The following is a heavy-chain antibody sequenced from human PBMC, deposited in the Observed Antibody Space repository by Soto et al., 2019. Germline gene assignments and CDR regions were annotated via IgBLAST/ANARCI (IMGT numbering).Heavy chain of an antibody. D-gene: IGHD6-13*01. CDR3: ARESSSSWYFFEY. J-gene: IGHJ4*02. CDR2: VYYSGSA. Sequence: SETLSLTCTVSGVSVNSGSYYWSWIRQPPGKGLEWIGYVYYSGSANYNPSLTSRVIISIDTSKNQFSLKLSSVTAADTAVYYCARESSSSWYFFEYWGQGTLVTVSS. V-gene: IGHV4-61*01. CDR1: GVSVNSGSYY.